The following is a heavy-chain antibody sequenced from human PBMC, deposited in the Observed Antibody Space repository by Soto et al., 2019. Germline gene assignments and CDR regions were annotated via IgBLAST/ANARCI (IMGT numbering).Heavy chain of an antibody. CDR1: GYSISSGYY. CDR2: IYHSGST. D-gene: IGHD3-3*01. Sequence: TSETLSLTCAVSGYSISSGYYWGWIRQPPGKGLEWIGSIYHSGSTYYNPSLKSRVTISVDTSKNQFSLKLSSVTAADTAVYYCARLYYDFWSGYYTGIWRAARGKYNWFDPCGQGTLVTVSS. V-gene: IGHV4-38-2*01. J-gene: IGHJ5*02. CDR3: ARLYYDFWSGYYTGIWRAARGKYNWFDP.